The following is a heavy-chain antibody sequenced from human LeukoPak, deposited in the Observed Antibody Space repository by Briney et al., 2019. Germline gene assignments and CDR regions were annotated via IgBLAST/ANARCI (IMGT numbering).Heavy chain of an antibody. D-gene: IGHD6-13*01. J-gene: IGHJ4*02. CDR2: ISGDGTTI. V-gene: IGHV3-74*01. CDR1: GFTFSNDW. CDR3: AKGTGIAAAGPDLAWDY. Sequence: PGGSLRLSCAVSGFTFSNDWMHWVRQAPGKGLVWVSRISGDGTTINYADSVKGRFTISRDNAKKTLYLQMDSLRAEDTAVYYCAKGTGIAAAGPDLAWDYWGQGTLVTVSS.